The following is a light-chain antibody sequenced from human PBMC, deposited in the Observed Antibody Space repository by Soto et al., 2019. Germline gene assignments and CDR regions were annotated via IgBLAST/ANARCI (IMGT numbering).Light chain of an antibody. Sequence: EIVMKQSPATLSVSPGERATLSCRASQSVSSNLAWYQQKPDQAPRLLIYGASTRATGIPARFSGSGSGTEFTLTISSLQSEDFAVYYCQQYNNCPSTFGPGTKVDIK. V-gene: IGKV3-15*01. J-gene: IGKJ3*01. CDR3: QQYNNCPST. CDR2: GAS. CDR1: QSVSSN.